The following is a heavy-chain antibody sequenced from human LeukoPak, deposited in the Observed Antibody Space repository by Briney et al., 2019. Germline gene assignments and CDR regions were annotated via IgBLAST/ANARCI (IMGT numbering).Heavy chain of an antibody. V-gene: IGHV4-31*03. CDR3: VGTNYYDSSGFDY. J-gene: IGHJ4*02. CDR2: IYYSGST. CDR1: GGSISSGGYY. D-gene: IGHD3-22*01. Sequence: SETLSLTCTVSGGSISSGGYYWSWIRQHPGKGLEWIGYIYYSGSTYYNPSLKSRVTISVDTSKNQFSLKPSSVTAADTAVYYCVGTNYYDSSGFDYWGQGTLVTVSS.